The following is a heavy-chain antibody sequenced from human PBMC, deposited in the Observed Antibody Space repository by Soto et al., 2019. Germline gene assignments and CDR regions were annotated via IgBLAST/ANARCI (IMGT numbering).Heavy chain of an antibody. Sequence: EVQLVESGGGLVQPGGSLRLSCAASGFTFSAYTMNWVRQAPGKGLQWVSYINSGTNPIYYADSVKGRFTISRDDARNSLYLQMNSLRDEDTAVYYCAKDVNRGSITIFGLGDYWGQGTLVTVSS. CDR2: INSGTNPI. CDR3: AKDVNRGSITIFGLGDY. D-gene: IGHD3-3*01. V-gene: IGHV3-48*02. CDR1: GFTFSAYT. J-gene: IGHJ4*02.